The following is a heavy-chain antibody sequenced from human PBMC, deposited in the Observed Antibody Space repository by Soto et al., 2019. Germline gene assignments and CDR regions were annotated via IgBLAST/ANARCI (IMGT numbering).Heavy chain of an antibody. CDR3: ARVYDFWSGVILDY. CDR1: GYTFTIYD. J-gene: IGHJ4*02. D-gene: IGHD3-3*01. Sequence: ASVKVSCKSSGYTFTIYDINWVLQATGQGLEWMGWMNPNSGNTGYAQKFQGRVTMTRNTSISTAYMELSSLRSEDTAVYYCARVYDFWSGVILDYWGQGTLVTVSS. CDR2: MNPNSGNT. V-gene: IGHV1-8*01.